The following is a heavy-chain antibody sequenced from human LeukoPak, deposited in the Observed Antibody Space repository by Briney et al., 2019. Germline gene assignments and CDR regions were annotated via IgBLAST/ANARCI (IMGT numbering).Heavy chain of an antibody. Sequence: PSETLSLTCTVSGGSISSGGYYWSWIRQHPGKGLEWIGYIYYSGSTYYNPSLKSRVTISVDTSKNQFSLKLSSVTAADTAVYYCARDRFGGYYYYGMDVWGQGTTVTVSS. CDR3: ARDRFGGYYYYGMDV. J-gene: IGHJ6*02. CDR1: GGSISSGGYY. D-gene: IGHD2-15*01. CDR2: IYYSGST. V-gene: IGHV4-31*03.